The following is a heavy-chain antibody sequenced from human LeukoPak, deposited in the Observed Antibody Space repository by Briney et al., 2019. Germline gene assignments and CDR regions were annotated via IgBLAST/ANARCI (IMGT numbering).Heavy chain of an antibody. CDR3: ARDRDMVRGVSYYFDY. Sequence: GGSLRLSCAASGFTFSSYAMHWVRQAPGKGLEWVAVISYDGSNKYYADSVKGRFTISRDNSKNTLYLQMNSLRAEDTAVYYCARDRDMVRGVSYYFDYWGQGTLVTVSS. V-gene: IGHV3-30-3*01. J-gene: IGHJ4*02. D-gene: IGHD3-10*01. CDR2: ISYDGSNK. CDR1: GFTFSSYA.